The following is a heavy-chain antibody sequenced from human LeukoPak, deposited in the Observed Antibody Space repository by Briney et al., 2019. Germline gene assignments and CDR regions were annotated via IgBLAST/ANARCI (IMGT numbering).Heavy chain of an antibody. CDR2: IYPGDSDT. V-gene: IGHV5-51*01. J-gene: IGHJ4*02. D-gene: IGHD6-19*01. CDR1: GYSFTTYW. Sequence: GASLQISCKGSGYSFTTYWIGWVRQQPGKGLEWMGIIYPGDSDTRYSPSFQGQVTISADKSISTAYLQWSSLKASDTAMYYCARVAVAGPVEFDYWGQGTLVTVSS. CDR3: ARVAVAGPVEFDY.